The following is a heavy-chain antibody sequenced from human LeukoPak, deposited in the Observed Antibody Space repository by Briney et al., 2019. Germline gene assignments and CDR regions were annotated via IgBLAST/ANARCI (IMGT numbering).Heavy chain of an antibody. D-gene: IGHD2-8*02. CDR3: AKRPHCTGGVCYSIDY. J-gene: IGHJ4*02. CDR1: GFTFSSYA. Sequence: GGSLRLSCAASGFTFSSYAMSWVRQAPGKGLEWVSAISGSGGSTYYADSVKGRFTISRDNSKNTLYLQMSSLRAEDTAEYYCAKRPHCTGGVCYSIDYWGQGTLVTVSS. CDR2: ISGSGGST. V-gene: IGHV3-23*01.